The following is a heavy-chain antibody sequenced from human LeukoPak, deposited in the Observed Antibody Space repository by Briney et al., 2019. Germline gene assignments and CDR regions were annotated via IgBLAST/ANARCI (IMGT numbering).Heavy chain of an antibody. J-gene: IGHJ4*02. V-gene: IGHV4-59*02. Sequence: SETLSLTCTFSAVSVSRHFWSWIRQTPEKGLEWLGYVFSSGSTNYNPSLKSRLTISLDASKHQFSLTLKSVTAADTAVYYCARVRNSGYDLLYDYWGQGTLVTVSS. CDR2: VFSSGST. CDR1: AVSVSRHF. D-gene: IGHD5-12*01. CDR3: ARVRNSGYDLLYDY.